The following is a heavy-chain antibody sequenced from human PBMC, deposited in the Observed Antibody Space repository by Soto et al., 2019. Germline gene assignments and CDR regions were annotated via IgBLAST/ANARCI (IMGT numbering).Heavy chain of an antibody. V-gene: IGHV3-48*02. CDR2: ISSSSSTI. J-gene: IGHJ4*02. CDR1: GFTFSSYS. Sequence: EVQLVESGGGLVQPGGSLRLSCAASGFTFSSYSMNWVRQAPGKGLEWVSYISSSSSTIYYADSVKGRFTISRDNAKNSLYLQMNSLRDEDTAVYYCARDKGIEGDSSGYFPHYWGQGTLVTVSS. CDR3: ARDKGIEGDSSGYFPHY. D-gene: IGHD3-22*01.